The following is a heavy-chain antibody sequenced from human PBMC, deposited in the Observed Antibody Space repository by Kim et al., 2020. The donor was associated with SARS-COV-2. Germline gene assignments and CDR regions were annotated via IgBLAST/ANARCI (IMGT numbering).Heavy chain of an antibody. V-gene: IGHV3-30-3*01. Sequence: GGSLRLSCAASGFTFSSYAMHWVRQAPGKGLEWVAVISYDGSNKYYADSVKGRFTISRDNSKNTLYLQMNSLRAEDTAVYYCARTPGGGWFDPWGQGTLVTVSS. J-gene: IGHJ5*02. CDR2: ISYDGSNK. CDR1: GFTFSSYA. CDR3: ARTPGGGWFDP.